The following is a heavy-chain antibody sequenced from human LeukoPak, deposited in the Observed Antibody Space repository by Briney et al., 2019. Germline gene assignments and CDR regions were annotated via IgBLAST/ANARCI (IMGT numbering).Heavy chain of an antibody. V-gene: IGHV4-4*07. Sequence: SETLSLTCTVSGGSISSYYWSWIRQPAGKGLEWIGRIYTSGSTNYNPSLKSRVTISVDTSKNQFSLKLSSVTAADTAVYYCARLGRWLQTYYFDYWGQGTLVTVSS. CDR3: ARLGRWLQTYYFDY. CDR2: IYTSGST. J-gene: IGHJ4*02. D-gene: IGHD5-24*01. CDR1: GGSISSYY.